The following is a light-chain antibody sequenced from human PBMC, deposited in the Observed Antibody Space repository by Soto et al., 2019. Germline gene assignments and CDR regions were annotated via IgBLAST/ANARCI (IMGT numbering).Light chain of an antibody. J-gene: IGKJ4*01. CDR2: DAS. CDR1: QSVGSY. V-gene: IGKV3-11*01. CDR3: QQRNSWPLT. Sequence: EIVLTQSPATLSLSPGERATLSCRASQSVGSYLGWYQHKPGQAPRLLIFDASNRAPGIPARFSGSGSGTDFTLTISSLEPEDFAFYYCQQRNSWPLTLGGGTKVEIK.